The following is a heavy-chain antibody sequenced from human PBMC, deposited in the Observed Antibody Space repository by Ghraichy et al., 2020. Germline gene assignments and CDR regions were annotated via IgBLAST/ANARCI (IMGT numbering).Heavy chain of an antibody. CDR1: GGSISSYY. CDR3: ARADEDYDSSGYYYQFDY. V-gene: IGHV4-59*01. Sequence: SETLSLTCTVSGGSISSYYWSWIRQPPGKGLEWIGYIYYSGSTNYNPSLKSRVTISVDTSKNQFSLKLSSVTAADTAVYYCARADEDYDSSGYYYQFDYWGQGTLVTVSS. CDR2: IYYSGST. J-gene: IGHJ4*02. D-gene: IGHD3-22*01.